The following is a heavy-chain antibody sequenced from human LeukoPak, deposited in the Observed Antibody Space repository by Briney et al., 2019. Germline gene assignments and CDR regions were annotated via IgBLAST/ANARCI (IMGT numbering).Heavy chain of an antibody. D-gene: IGHD3-10*01. V-gene: IGHV3-53*01. J-gene: IGHJ4*02. CDR3: ARVGGGVGVRGVIGPYFDY. Sequence: GGSLRLSCAASGFTVSSNYMSWVRQAPGKGLEWVSVIYSGGSTYYADSVKGRFTISRDNSKNTLYLQMNSLRAEDTALYYCARVGGGVGVRGVIGPYFDYWGQGTLVTVSS. CDR1: GFTVSSNY. CDR2: IYSGGST.